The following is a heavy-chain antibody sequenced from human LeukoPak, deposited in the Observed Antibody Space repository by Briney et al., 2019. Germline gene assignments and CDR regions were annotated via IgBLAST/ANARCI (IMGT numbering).Heavy chain of an antibody. D-gene: IGHD5-18*01. J-gene: IGHJ4*02. CDR3: ARVGRGYSFNLYYFDY. CDR1: GFTFNTYG. CDR2: ISGSGGST. V-gene: IGHV3-23*01. Sequence: GGTLRLSCAASGFTFNTYGMSWVRQAPGKGLEWVSAISGSGGSTYYADSVKGRFTISRDTSKNTLFLQMNSLRAEDTAVYYCARVGRGYSFNLYYFDYWGKGTLVTVSS.